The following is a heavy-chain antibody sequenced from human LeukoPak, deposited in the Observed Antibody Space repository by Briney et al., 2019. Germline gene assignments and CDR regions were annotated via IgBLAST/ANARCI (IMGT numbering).Heavy chain of an antibody. CDR1: GFTFSSYA. CDR2: ISGSGGST. CDR3: ARVGAAYSSSSELDY. V-gene: IGHV3-23*01. Sequence: GGSLRLSCAASGFTFSSYAMSWVRQAPGKGLEWVSAISGSGGSTYYADSVKGRFTISRDNAKNSLYLQMNSLRAEDTAVYYCARVGAAYSSSSELDYWGQGTLVTVSS. J-gene: IGHJ4*02. D-gene: IGHD6-6*01.